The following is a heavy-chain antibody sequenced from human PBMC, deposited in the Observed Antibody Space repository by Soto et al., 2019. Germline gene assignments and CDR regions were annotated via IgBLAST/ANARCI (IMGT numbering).Heavy chain of an antibody. Sequence: EVILVESGGGLARPGGSLRLSCATSGFSFSSFEMIWVRQAPGKGLEWISYISDSGSTMYYADSVKGRFTISRDNANNSLYLQMSSLRVEDTALYYCARSTVTSDLGQGTQVTVSS. D-gene: IGHD4-17*01. CDR2: ISDSGSTM. CDR3: ARSTVTSD. J-gene: IGHJ4*02. V-gene: IGHV3-48*03. CDR1: GFSFSSFE.